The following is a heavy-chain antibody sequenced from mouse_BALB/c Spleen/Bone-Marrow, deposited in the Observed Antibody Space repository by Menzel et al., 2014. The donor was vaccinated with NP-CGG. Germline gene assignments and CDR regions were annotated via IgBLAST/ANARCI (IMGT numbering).Heavy chain of an antibody. CDR1: GYTFSGYW. CDR3: ARDGYSSLAMDY. D-gene: IGHD2-3*01. V-gene: IGHV1-9*01. CDR2: ILPGSTST. Sequence: QVQLQQSGAELMKPGASVKISCKTTGYTFSGYWIEWVKQRPGHGLEWIGEILPGSTSTNYNEKFKDKATFTADTSSNTAYMQLSSLTSEDSAFYYCARDGYSSLAMDYWGQGTSVTVSS. J-gene: IGHJ4*01.